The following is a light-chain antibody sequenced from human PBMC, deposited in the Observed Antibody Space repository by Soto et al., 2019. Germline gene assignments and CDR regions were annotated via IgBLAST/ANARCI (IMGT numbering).Light chain of an antibody. CDR3: QHYGTSPEVT. V-gene: IGKV3-20*01. CDR1: ESVSSSS. Sequence: EIVLTQSPGTLSLSPGERATLSCRASESVSSSSLAWYQQKPGQAPRLLMHGASSRATGTPDRFSGSGSGADFTLTISRVEPEDFAVYYCQHYGTSPEVTFGQGTRLEIK. J-gene: IGKJ5*01. CDR2: GAS.